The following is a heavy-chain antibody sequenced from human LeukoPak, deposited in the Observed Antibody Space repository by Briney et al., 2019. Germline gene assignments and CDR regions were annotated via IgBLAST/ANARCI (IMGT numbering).Heavy chain of an antibody. Sequence: QPGGSLRLSCAASGFSFSTYGMHWIRQAPGKGLEWVAVIWHDGSNKYYGDSVKGRFTISRDNSKNTLYLQMNSLRAEDTAVYYCAKAPYSSSWLSNDYWGQGTLVTVSS. J-gene: IGHJ4*02. D-gene: IGHD6-13*01. CDR1: GFSFSTYG. CDR3: AKAPYSSSWLSNDY. CDR2: IWHDGSNK. V-gene: IGHV3-33*06.